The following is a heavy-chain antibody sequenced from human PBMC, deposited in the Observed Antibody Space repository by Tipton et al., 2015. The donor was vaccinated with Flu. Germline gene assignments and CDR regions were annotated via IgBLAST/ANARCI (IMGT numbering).Heavy chain of an antibody. J-gene: IGHJ4*02. V-gene: IGHV4-34*01. CDR2: INHSGST. D-gene: IGHD5-12*01. CDR3: ARGSGYANVYLDS. Sequence: GLVKPSETLSLTCAVYGGSFSGHYWSWIRQPPGKGLEWIGEINHSGSTSYKPSLKSRVTISVDTSKNQFSLKVGSLTAADTAVYYCARGSGYANVYLDSWGQGTLVAVSS. CDR1: GGSFSGHY.